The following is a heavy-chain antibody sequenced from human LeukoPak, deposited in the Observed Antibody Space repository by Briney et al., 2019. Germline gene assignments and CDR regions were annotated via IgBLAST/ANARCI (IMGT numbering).Heavy chain of an antibody. V-gene: IGHV4-39*01. Sequence: PSETLSLTCTVSGGSISSSSYYWGWIRQPPGKGLEWIGSIYYSGSTYYSPSLKSRVTISVDTSKNQFSLKLSSVTAADTAVYYCARHGRQGDYYDSSGYYLGFQHWGQGTLVTVSS. CDR2: IYYSGST. CDR3: ARHGRQGDYYDSSGYYLGFQH. D-gene: IGHD3-22*01. CDR1: GGSISSSSYY. J-gene: IGHJ1*01.